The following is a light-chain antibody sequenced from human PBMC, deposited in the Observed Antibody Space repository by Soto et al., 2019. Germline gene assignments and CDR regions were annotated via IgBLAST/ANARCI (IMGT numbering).Light chain of an antibody. CDR3: QQRSNWVS. CDR2: DAS. Sequence: EIVLTQSPATLSLSPGERATLSCRASQSVSSYLAWYQQKPGQAPRLLIYDASNRATAIPARFSGSGSGTDFTLTISSLEPEDFAVYYCQQRSNWVSFGGGTKVEIK. V-gene: IGKV3-11*01. J-gene: IGKJ4*01. CDR1: QSVSSY.